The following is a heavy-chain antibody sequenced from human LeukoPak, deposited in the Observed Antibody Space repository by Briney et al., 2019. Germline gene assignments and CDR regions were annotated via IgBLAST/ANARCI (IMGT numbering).Heavy chain of an antibody. D-gene: IGHD3-10*01. CDR2: INPNSGGT. J-gene: IGHJ4*02. CDR3: ARGGYYGSGRRIDY. Sequence: ASVTLSCKASGYTFTGYYMHWVRQAPGQGLEWMGWINPNSGGTNYAQKFQGRVTMTRDTSISTAYMELSRLRSDDTAVYYCARGGYYGSGRRIDYWGQGTLVTVSS. CDR1: GYTFTGYY. V-gene: IGHV1-2*02.